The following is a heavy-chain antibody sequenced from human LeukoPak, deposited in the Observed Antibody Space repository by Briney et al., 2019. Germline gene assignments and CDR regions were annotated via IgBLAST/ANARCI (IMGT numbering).Heavy chain of an antibody. CDR1: GFTFSSYS. J-gene: IGHJ4*02. CDR2: ISGSGSYI. CDR3: ARGSTCFDY. V-gene: IGHV3-21*01. Sequence: GGSLRLSCAASGFTFSSYSMNWVRQAPGKGLEWVSSISGSGSYIYYADSVKGRFTFSRDNAKSSLSLQMNSLRAEDTAVYYCARGSTCFDYWGQGALVTVSS.